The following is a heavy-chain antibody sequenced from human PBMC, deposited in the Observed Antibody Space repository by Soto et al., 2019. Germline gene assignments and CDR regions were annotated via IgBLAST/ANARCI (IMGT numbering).Heavy chain of an antibody. D-gene: IGHD1-1*01. V-gene: IGHV3-49*04. CDR2: IRSKAYGGTT. CDR1: GFTFGYYA. Sequence: GGSLRLSCTASGFTFGYYAMSWVRQSPGKGLEWVGFIRSKAYGGTTEYAASVKGRFTISRDDSKSIAYLQMNSLKTEDTAVYYCTRGTTTRPNYYYYGMDVWGQGTTVTVSS. CDR3: TRGTTTRPNYYYYGMDV. J-gene: IGHJ6*02.